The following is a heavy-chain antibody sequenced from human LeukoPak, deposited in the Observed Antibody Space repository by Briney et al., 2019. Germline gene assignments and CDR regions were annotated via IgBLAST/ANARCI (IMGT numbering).Heavy chain of an antibody. Sequence: ASETLSLTCTVSGGSISGSYWSWIRQPPRKGLEWIAYMYNSGSTNYNPSLKSRVTISIDTSKNQFSLKLSSLTAADTAIYYCARGIESYGDYGYWGQGILVTVSS. CDR2: MYNSGST. CDR3: ARGIESYGDYGY. CDR1: GGSISGSY. D-gene: IGHD4-17*01. V-gene: IGHV4-59*01. J-gene: IGHJ4*02.